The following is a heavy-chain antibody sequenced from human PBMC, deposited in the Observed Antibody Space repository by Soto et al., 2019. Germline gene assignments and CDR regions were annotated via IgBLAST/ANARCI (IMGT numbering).Heavy chain of an antibody. CDR2: INPNSGGT. Sequence: GASVKVSFKASGYTFTGYYMHWVRPGPGQGLEWMGWINPNSGGTNYAQKFQGRVTMTRDTSSSTAYMELSRLRSDDTAVYYCARAPILVGVTPYENYVDSWGQGTLVTVSS. D-gene: IGHD3-3*01. CDR3: ARAPILVGVTPYENYVDS. CDR1: GYTFTGYY. V-gene: IGHV1-2*02. J-gene: IGHJ4*02.